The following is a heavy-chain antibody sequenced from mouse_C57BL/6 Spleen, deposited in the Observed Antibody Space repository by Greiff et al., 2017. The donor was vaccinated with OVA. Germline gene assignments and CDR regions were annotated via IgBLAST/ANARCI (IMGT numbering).Heavy chain of an antibody. CDR1: GYTFTDYY. Sequence: VQLQQSGPELVKPGASVKISCKASGYTFTDYYMNWVKQSHGKSLEWIGDINPNNGGTSYNQKFKGKATLTVDKSSSTAYMELRSLTSEDSAVYYCARWEAYWGQGTTLTVSS. V-gene: IGHV1-26*01. CDR3: ARWEAY. D-gene: IGHD4-1*01. CDR2: INPNNGGT. J-gene: IGHJ2*01.